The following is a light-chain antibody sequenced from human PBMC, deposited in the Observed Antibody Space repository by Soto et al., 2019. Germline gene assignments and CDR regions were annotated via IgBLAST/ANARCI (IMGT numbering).Light chain of an antibody. Sequence: DIVMTQSPATLSVSPGERVTLSCRASQSVSRNLSWYQQKPGQPPRLLIFGASTRANGIPARFSGSGSGTEFTIAISSLQSEDFAVYYCQQDKNWPPITFGQGTRLEVK. CDR2: GAS. V-gene: IGKV3D-15*01. CDR3: QQDKNWPPIT. CDR1: QSVSRN. J-gene: IGKJ5*01.